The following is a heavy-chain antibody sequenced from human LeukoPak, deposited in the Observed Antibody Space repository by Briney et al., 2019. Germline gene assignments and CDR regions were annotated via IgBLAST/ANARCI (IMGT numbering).Heavy chain of an antibody. Sequence: GWSLRLSCAACGFTFSSYAMHWVRQAPGKGLEWVAVISYDGSNKYYADSVKGRFTISRDNSKNTLYLQMNSLRAEDTAVYYCARDQDGSGSYYRSGHHYWGQGTLVTVSS. V-gene: IGHV3-30-3*01. D-gene: IGHD3-10*01. J-gene: IGHJ4*02. CDR2: ISYDGSNK. CDR1: GFTFSSYA. CDR3: ARDQDGSGSYYRSGHHY.